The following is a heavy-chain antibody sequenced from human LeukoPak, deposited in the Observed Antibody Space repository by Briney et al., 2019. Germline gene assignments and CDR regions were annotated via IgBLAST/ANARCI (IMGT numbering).Heavy chain of an antibody. Sequence: PGGSLRLSCDASGFTLSSHWMSWVRQAPGKGLEWVTNIRQDGGERNSADSLKGRFTISRDNAKNSVYLQMNSLRADDTAVYFCARIIGSYGTYRYDYWGQGILVTVSS. CDR2: IRQDGGER. J-gene: IGHJ4*02. CDR1: GFTLSSHW. D-gene: IGHD1-26*01. V-gene: IGHV3-7*01. CDR3: ARIIGSYGTYRYDY.